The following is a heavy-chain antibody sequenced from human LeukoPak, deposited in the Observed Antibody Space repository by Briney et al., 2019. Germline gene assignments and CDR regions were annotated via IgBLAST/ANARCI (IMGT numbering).Heavy chain of an antibody. CDR1: GASISGYY. Sequence: SETLSLTCTVSGASISGYYWSWLRQSPTQGLEWIGYIYYSGSTNYNPSLKSRVTLSVDTSKNQFSLKLSSVTAADTAVYYCARESKGQGLVFDYWGQGTLVTVSS. V-gene: IGHV4-59*01. J-gene: IGHJ4*02. CDR3: ARESKGQGLVFDY. CDR2: IYYSGST.